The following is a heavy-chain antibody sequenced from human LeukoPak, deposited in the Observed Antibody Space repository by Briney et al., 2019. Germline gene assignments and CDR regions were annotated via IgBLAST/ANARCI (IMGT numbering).Heavy chain of an antibody. CDR3: AKDLAVVVHNAFDI. CDR2: IRYDGSPK. V-gene: IGHV3-30*02. CDR1: GFTFSNYG. D-gene: IGHD2-2*01. J-gene: IGHJ3*02. Sequence: GGSLRLSCAASGFTFSNYGMHWVRQAPGKGLEWVAFIRYDGSPKYYADSVKGRFTISRDNSKNTLYLQMNGLRAEDTALYYCAKDLAVVVHNAFDIWGQGTMVTVSS.